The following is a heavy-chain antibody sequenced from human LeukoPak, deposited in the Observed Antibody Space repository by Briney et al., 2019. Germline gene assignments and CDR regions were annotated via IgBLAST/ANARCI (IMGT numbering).Heavy chain of an antibody. CDR2: ISSSSSYI. CDR3: ARSHGGNSGWFDP. CDR1: GFTFSSYS. D-gene: IGHD4-23*01. V-gene: IGHV3-21*01. J-gene: IGHJ5*02. Sequence: GGSLRLSCAASGFTFSSYSMNWVRQAPGKGLEWVSSISSSSSYIYYADSVKGRFTISRDNAKNSLYLQMNSLRAEDTAVYYCARSHGGNSGWFDPWGQGILVTVSS.